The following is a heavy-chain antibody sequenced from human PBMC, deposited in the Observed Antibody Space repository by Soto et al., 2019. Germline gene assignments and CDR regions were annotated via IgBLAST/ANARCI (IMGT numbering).Heavy chain of an antibody. CDR3: ASAFSSGWGGDFDY. V-gene: IGHV1-69*06. J-gene: IGHJ4*02. CDR2: IIPLFGTP. CDR1: GGTFSSYA. D-gene: IGHD6-19*01. Sequence: HVQLVPSGAEVKQPGSSVKVSCKAFGGTFSSYALSWVRQAPGQGLEWMGGIIPLFGTPNYAQNFQGRVTITADKSPSTAYMELASLRSDDTAVYYCASAFSSGWGGDFDYGEQGTLVIVSS.